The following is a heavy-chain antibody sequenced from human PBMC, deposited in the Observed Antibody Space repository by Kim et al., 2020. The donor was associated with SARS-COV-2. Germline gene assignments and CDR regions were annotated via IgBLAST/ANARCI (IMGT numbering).Heavy chain of an antibody. Sequence: GGSLRLSCAASGFTFSSYGMHWVRQAPGKGLEWVAVIWYDGSNKYYADSVKGRFTISRDNSKNTLYLQMNSLRAEDTAVYYCARDSGIDFWSGYVDYWGQGTLVTVSS. J-gene: IGHJ4*02. CDR1: GFTFSSYG. D-gene: IGHD3-3*01. V-gene: IGHV3-33*01. CDR2: IWYDGSNK. CDR3: ARDSGIDFWSGYVDY.